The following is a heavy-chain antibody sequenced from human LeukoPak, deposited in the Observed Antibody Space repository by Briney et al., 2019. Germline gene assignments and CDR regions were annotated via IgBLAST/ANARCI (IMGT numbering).Heavy chain of an antibody. CDR3: AREVGQLLTPKYNWFDP. V-gene: IGHV1-18*01. Sequence: GASVKVSCKASGYTFTSYGISWVRQAPGQGLVWMGWISAYNGNTNYAQKFQGRVTMTRDTSTSTIYMELSSLRSEDTAVYYCAREVGQLLTPKYNWFDPWGQGTLVTVSS. CDR1: GYTFTSYG. D-gene: IGHD2-2*01. CDR2: ISAYNGNT. J-gene: IGHJ5*02.